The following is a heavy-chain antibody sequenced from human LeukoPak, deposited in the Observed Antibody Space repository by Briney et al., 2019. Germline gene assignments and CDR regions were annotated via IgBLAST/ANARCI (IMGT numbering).Heavy chain of an antibody. V-gene: IGHV3-33*01. Sequence: PGRSLRLSCAASGFTFSSYGMHWVRQAPGKGLEWVAVIWYDGNNKYYEDSVKGRFTISRDNSKNTLYLQMNSLRAEDTAVYYCARSTSSEYDIYHFDYWGQGTLVTVSS. CDR1: GFTFSSYG. CDR3: ARSTSSEYDIYHFDY. CDR2: IWYDGNNK. J-gene: IGHJ4*02. D-gene: IGHD3-9*01.